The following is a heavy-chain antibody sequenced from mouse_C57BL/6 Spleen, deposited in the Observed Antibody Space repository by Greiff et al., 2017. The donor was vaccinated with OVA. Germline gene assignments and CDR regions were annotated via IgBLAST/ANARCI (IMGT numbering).Heavy chain of an antibody. CDR1: GYTFTDYE. CDR3: TRYPYYYGLYFDV. V-gene: IGHV1-15*01. D-gene: IGHD1-1*01. CDR2: IDPETGGT. J-gene: IGHJ1*03. Sequence: VQLQQSGAELVRPGASVTLSCKASGYTFTDYEMHWVKQTPVHGLEWIGAIDPETGGTAYNQKFKGKAILTADKSSSTAYMELRSLTSEDSAVYYCTRYPYYYGLYFDVWGTGTTVTVAS.